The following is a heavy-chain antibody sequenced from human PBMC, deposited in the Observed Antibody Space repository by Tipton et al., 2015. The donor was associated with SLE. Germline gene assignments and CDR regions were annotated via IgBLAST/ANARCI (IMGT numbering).Heavy chain of an antibody. J-gene: IGHJ4*02. Sequence: LRLSCAIYGGSFSDYYWSWIRQPPGKGLEWIGEINHSGRTNYNPSLKSRVTISLDSSKNQFSLNLNSVTAADTAVYYCALLGRSLDYWGQGTLVTVSS. CDR1: GGSFSDYY. CDR2: INHSGRT. CDR3: ALLGRSLDY. V-gene: IGHV4-34*01.